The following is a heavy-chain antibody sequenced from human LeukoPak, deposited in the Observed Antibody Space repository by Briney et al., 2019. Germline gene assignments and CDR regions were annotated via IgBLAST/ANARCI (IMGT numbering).Heavy chain of an antibody. CDR1: GFTTYA. Sequence: GGSLRLSCAASGFTTYAMTWVRQAPGQRLEWVSAISGETYDTYYADSVKGRFTISRDISKNTLSLQMNRLRVEDTAVYYCAAFPRSAVRGINMEPIDYWGPGTLVTVSP. CDR3: AAFPRSAVRGINMEPIDY. V-gene: IGHV3-23*01. CDR2: ISGETYDT. D-gene: IGHD3-10*01. J-gene: IGHJ4*01.